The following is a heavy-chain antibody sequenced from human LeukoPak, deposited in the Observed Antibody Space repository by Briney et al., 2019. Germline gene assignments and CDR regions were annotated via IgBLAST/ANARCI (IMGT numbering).Heavy chain of an antibody. Sequence: PSETLSLTCAVYGGSFSGYYWSWIRQPPGKGLEWIGEINHSGSTNYNPSLKSRVTISVDTSKNQFSLKLSSMTAADTAVYYCARHNRWNYYGSGRRLDWFDPWGQGTLVTVSS. J-gene: IGHJ5*02. CDR2: INHSGST. CDR1: GGSFSGYY. V-gene: IGHV4-34*01. D-gene: IGHD3-10*01. CDR3: ARHNRWNYYGSGRRLDWFDP.